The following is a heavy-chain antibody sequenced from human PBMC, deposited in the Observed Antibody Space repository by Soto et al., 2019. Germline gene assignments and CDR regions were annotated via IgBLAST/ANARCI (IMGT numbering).Heavy chain of an antibody. CDR1: GYSFTSYW. V-gene: IGHV5-51*01. D-gene: IGHD4-4*01. CDR3: ARHGFGNYVVDY. CDR2: IYPDDSDS. J-gene: IGHJ4*02. Sequence: EVQLVQSGAEVKKPGESLKISCKGSGYSFTSYWIGWVRQMPGKGLEWMGMIYPDDSDSRYNPSFQGQVTISADESSSTAYLQWSSLKASDTDMYYCARHGFGNYVVDYWGQGTLVTVSS.